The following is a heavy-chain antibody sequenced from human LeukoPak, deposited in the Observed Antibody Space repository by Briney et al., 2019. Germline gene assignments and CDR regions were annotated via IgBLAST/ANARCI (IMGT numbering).Heavy chain of an antibody. Sequence: PGGSLRLSCAASGFTFSSYEMNWVRQAPGKGLEWVSSISSSSSYIYYADSVKGRFTISRDNAKNSLYLQMNSLRAEDTAVYYCARVGNGYNFGAFDIWGQGTMVTVSS. J-gene: IGHJ3*02. V-gene: IGHV3-21*01. CDR3: ARVGNGYNFGAFDI. CDR2: ISSSSSYI. CDR1: GFTFSSYE. D-gene: IGHD5-24*01.